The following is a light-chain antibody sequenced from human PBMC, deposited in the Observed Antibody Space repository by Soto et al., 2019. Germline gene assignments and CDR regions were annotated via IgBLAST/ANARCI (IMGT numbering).Light chain of an antibody. CDR1: QSVSNY. Sequence: EIVLTQSPATLSLSPGERATLSCRASQSVSNYLAWYQQKPGQATRLLIYGASSRATGIPDMFSCSGSGTDFTLTISSLEPEDLAVYYCQQRSNWLFGPGTKVDIK. J-gene: IGKJ3*01. V-gene: IGKV3-11*01. CDR2: GAS. CDR3: QQRSNWL.